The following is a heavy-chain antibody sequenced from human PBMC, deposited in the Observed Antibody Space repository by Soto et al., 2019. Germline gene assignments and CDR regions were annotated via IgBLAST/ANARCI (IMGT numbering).Heavy chain of an antibody. D-gene: IGHD2-15*01. V-gene: IGHV6-1*01. CDR1: GDSVSSNGAC. CDR3: VRVSCSGGTCLDGMDV. J-gene: IGHJ6*02. CDR2: TYYRSKWFY. Sequence: SQTLSLTCGISGDSVSSNGACWNWIRQSPSRGLERLGRTYYRSKWFYDYAPSVESRMSITPDTSRNQFSLQLTSVSPEDTAVYYCVRVSCSGGTCLDGMDVWGQGTTVTVSS.